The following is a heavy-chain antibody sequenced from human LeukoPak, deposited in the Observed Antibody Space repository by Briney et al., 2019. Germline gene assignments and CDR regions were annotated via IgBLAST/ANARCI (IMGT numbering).Heavy chain of an antibody. CDR3: AKGQNYYDSSGYYFDY. Sequence: GGSLRLSCAASGFTFDDYAMHWVRQAPGKGLEWVSLISWDGGSTYYADSVKGRFTISRDNSKNSLYLQMNSLRAEDTALYYCAKGQNYYDSSGYYFDYWGQGTLVTVSS. V-gene: IGHV3-43D*03. CDR1: GFTFDDYA. D-gene: IGHD3-22*01. J-gene: IGHJ4*02. CDR2: ISWDGGST.